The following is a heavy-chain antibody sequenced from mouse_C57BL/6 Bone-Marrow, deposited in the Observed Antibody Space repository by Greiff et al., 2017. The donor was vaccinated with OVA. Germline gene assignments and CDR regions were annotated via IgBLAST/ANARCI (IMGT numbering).Heavy chain of an antibody. CDR3: ARSERLRDYLCH. CDR2: IYPGSGNI. J-gene: IGHJ2*01. CDR1: GYTFTDYY. Sequence: QVQLQQSGAELVRPGASVKLSCKASGYTFTDYYISWVKQRPGQGLEWIARIYPGSGNIYYNEKFKGKATLTAEKSSSTAYMQLRSLTSDDSAGYFRARSERLRDYLCHRGQGTTLTVSS. D-gene: IGHD5-5*01. V-gene: IGHV1-76*01.